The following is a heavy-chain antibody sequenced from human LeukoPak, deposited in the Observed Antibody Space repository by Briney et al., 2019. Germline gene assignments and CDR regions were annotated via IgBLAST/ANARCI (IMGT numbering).Heavy chain of an antibody. Sequence: SETLSLTCTVSGGSISSYYWSWIRQPPGKGLEWIGYIYYSGSTNYNPSLKSRVTISVDTSKNQFSLKLSSVTAADTAVYYCARGSSGSYYVGPFDYWGQGTLVTVSS. CDR3: ARGSSGSYYVGPFDY. J-gene: IGHJ4*02. CDR2: IYYSGST. CDR1: GGSISSYY. D-gene: IGHD1-26*01. V-gene: IGHV4-59*01.